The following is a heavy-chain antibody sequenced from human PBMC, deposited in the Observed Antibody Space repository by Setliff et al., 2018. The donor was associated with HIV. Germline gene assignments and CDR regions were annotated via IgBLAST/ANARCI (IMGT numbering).Heavy chain of an antibody. Sequence: SETLSLTCAVYGGSLSGYHWSWIRQSPGKGLEWIGEINHSGSTYSNPSLKSRVTISVDTSKNQFSLKLSSVTAADTAVYYCARHDGMKAARRYNNDYMDVWGKGTTVTVSS. V-gene: IGHV4-34*01. D-gene: IGHD6-6*01. CDR1: GGSLSGYH. J-gene: IGHJ6*03. CDR2: INHSGST. CDR3: ARHDGMKAARRYNNDYMDV.